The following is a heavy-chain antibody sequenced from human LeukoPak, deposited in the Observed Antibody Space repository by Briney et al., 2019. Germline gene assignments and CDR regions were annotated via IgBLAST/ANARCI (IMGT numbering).Heavy chain of an antibody. J-gene: IGHJ2*01. Sequence: GESLKISCKGSGYSFTSYWIGWVRQMPGKGLEWMGIIYPGDSDTRYSPSFQGQVTTSADKSISTAYLQWSSLKASDTAMYYCARHKSYGATRGQRYFDLWGRGTLVTVSS. CDR1: GYSFTSYW. V-gene: IGHV5-51*01. D-gene: IGHD4-17*01. CDR2: IYPGDSDT. CDR3: ARHKSYGATRGQRYFDL.